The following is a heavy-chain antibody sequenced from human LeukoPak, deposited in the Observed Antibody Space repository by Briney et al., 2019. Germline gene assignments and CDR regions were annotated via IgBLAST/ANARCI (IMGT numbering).Heavy chain of an antibody. Sequence: RPGRSLRLSCAASGFTFSSYAMHWVRQAPGKGLEWVAVISYDGSNKYYADSVKGRFTISRDNSKNTLYLQMSSLRAEDTAVYYCARDYRRGYSSGHDAFDIWGQGTMVTVSS. D-gene: IGHD6-19*01. CDR1: GFTFSSYA. CDR3: ARDYRRGYSSGHDAFDI. CDR2: ISYDGSNK. V-gene: IGHV3-30*04. J-gene: IGHJ3*02.